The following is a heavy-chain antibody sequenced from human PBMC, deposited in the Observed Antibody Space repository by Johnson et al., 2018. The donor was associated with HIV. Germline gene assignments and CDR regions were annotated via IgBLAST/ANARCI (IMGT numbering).Heavy chain of an antibody. CDR1: GFTVSSDY. Sequence: VHLVESGGGLVQPGGSLRLSCAVSGFTVSSDYMSWVRQAPGMGLEWVSLIYSGGKTYYADSVKGRFTISRDISRNTLYLQMNNLRIEDTALFYCARVRAGAFDIWGQGTMVTVSP. V-gene: IGHV3-66*02. CDR3: ARVRAGAFDI. D-gene: IGHD6-13*01. CDR2: IYSGGKT. J-gene: IGHJ3*02.